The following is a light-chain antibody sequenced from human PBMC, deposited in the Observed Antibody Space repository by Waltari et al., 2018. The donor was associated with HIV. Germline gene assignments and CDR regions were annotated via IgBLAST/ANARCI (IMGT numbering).Light chain of an antibody. V-gene: IGLV3-25*03. J-gene: IGLJ2*01. Sequence: YELTQPPSVSVSPGQTARITCSGNALSDQFGYWYPHKVGQAPVLVIFRSRERSSQVPARFSASKSGTTFTLTISGVQAEDEADYFCLSADGRGVRKFFGGGTRLSVL. CDR3: LSADGRGVRKF. CDR1: ALSDQF. CDR2: RSR.